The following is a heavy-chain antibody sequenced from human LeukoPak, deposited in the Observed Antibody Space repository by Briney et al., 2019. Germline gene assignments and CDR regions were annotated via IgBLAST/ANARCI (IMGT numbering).Heavy chain of an antibody. CDR1: GGSISSYY. Sequence: PSGTLSLTCTVSGGSISSYYWSWIRQPPGKGLEWIGSIYYSGSTYYNPSLKSRVTISVDTSKNQFSLKLSSVTAADTAVYYCARRYNWNGHDYWGQGTLVTVSS. CDR3: ARRYNWNGHDY. J-gene: IGHJ4*02. D-gene: IGHD1-1*01. V-gene: IGHV4-39*01. CDR2: IYYSGST.